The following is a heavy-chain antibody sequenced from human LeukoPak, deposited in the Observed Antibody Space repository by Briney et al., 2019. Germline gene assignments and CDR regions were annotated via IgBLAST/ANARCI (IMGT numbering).Heavy chain of an antibody. J-gene: IGHJ5*02. CDR3: ARGRYYDFWSGYGNYNWFDP. CDR1: GGSISSSSYY. V-gene: IGHV4-39*01. Sequence: PSETLSLTCTVSGGSISSSSYYWGWIRQPPGKGLEWIGSIYYSGSTYYNPSLKSRVTISVDTSKNQFSLKLSSVSAADTAVYYCARGRYYDFWSGYGNYNWFDPWGQGTLVTVSS. D-gene: IGHD3-3*01. CDR2: IYYSGST.